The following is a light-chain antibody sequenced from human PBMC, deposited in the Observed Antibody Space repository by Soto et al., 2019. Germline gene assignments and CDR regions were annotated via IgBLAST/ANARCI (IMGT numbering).Light chain of an antibody. J-gene: IGLJ1*01. CDR1: SSNIGGNT. V-gene: IGLV1-44*01. Sequence: QSVLTQSPSASGTPGQRVTISCSGSSSNIGGNTVNWYRQVPGTAPKLLIYSNDQRPSGVPDRLSGSKSGTSASLAISGLQSEDEADYYCAAWDDSLDGLYVFGTGTKLTVL. CDR2: SND. CDR3: AAWDDSLDGLYV.